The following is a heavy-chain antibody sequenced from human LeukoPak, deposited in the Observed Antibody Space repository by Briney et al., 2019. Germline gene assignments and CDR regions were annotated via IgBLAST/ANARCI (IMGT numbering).Heavy chain of an antibody. Sequence: GGSLRLSCAASGFTFSSCAMSWVRQAPGKGLEWVSAISGSGGSTYYADSVKGRFTISRDNSKNTLYLQMNSLRAEDTAVYYCAARSGPQEGFDYWGQGTLVTVSS. CDR3: AARSGPQEGFDY. V-gene: IGHV3-23*01. CDR1: GFTFSSCA. J-gene: IGHJ4*02. CDR2: ISGSGGST. D-gene: IGHD2-15*01.